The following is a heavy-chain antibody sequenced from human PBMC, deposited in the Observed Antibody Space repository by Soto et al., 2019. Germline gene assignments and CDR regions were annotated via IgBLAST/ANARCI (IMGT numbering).Heavy chain of an antibody. J-gene: IGHJ4*02. Sequence: GGSLRLSCAASGFTFSSYAMSWVRQAPGKGLEWVSAISGSGGSTYYADSVKGRFTISRDNSKNTLYLQMNSLRAEDTAVYYCAKVGSGRSSGWFVPLYYFDYWGQGTLVTVSS. CDR2: ISGSGGST. CDR3: AKVGSGRSSGWFVPLYYFDY. D-gene: IGHD6-19*01. CDR1: GFTFSSYA. V-gene: IGHV3-23*01.